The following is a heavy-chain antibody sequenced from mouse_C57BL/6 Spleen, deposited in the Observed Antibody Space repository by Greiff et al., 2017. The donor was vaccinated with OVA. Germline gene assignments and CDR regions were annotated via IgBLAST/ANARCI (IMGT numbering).Heavy chain of an antibody. J-gene: IGHJ4*01. CDR1: GFTFNTYA. CDR3: VREEGLGYDYDYYAMDY. V-gene: IGHV10-3*01. CDR2: IRSKSSNYAT. D-gene: IGHD2-4*01. Sequence: EVKLVESGGGLVQPKGSLKLSCAASGFTFNTYAMHWVRQAPGKGLEWVARIRSKSSNYATYYADSVKDRFTISRDDSQSMLSLQMNNLKTEDTAMYYCVREEGLGYDYDYYAMDYWGQGTSVTVSS.